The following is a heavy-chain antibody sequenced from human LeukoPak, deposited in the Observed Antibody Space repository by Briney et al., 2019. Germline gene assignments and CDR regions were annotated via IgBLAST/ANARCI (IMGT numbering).Heavy chain of an antibody. CDR3: ARSQQLIRTFDS. J-gene: IGHJ4*02. D-gene: IGHD6-13*01. CDR2: IYYSGDT. CDR1: GDSISPYY. Sequence: SETLSLTCIVSGDSISPYYWNWIRQPPGKGLEWIGYIYYSGDTNYNPSLKSRVTMSVDTSKNQFSLKPSSVTAADTAVYYCARSQQLIRTFDSWGQGTLVTVSS. V-gene: IGHV4-59*01.